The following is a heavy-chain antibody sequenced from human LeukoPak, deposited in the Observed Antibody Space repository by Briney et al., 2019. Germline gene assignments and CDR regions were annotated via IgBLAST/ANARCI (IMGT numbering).Heavy chain of an antibody. CDR3: AKESPIFGLRTEYWXXDL. Sequence: PGGSLRLSCAASGFTFSSYAMSWVRQAPGKGLEWVSAISGSGGSTYYADSVKGRFTISRDNSKNTLYLQMNSLRAEDTAVYYCAKESPIFGLRTEYWXXDLXXXGTXVTVSS. D-gene: IGHD3/OR15-3a*01. CDR2: ISGSGGST. V-gene: IGHV3-23*01. CDR1: GFTFSSYA. J-gene: IGHJ2*01.